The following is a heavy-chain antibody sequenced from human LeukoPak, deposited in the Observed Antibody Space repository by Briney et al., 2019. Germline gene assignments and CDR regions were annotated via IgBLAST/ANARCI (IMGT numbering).Heavy chain of an antibody. CDR1: GFTFSSYA. V-gene: IGHV3-23*01. CDR3: AKATGYLL. J-gene: IGHJ4*02. CDR2: ISNSDGST. Sequence: GGSLRLSCAASGFTFSSYAMSWVRQAPGKGLEWVSTISNSDGSTYYADSVKGRFSISRDNSENTLYLQMNSLRAEDTGVYYCAKATGYLLWGQGTLVTVSS. D-gene: IGHD1-14*01.